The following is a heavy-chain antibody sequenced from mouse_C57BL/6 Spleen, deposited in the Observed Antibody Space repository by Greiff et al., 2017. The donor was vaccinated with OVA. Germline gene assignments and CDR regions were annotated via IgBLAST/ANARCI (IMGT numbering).Heavy chain of an antibody. CDR2: IYPGDGDT. D-gene: IGHD1-1*01. Sequence: QVQLKESGPELVKPGASVKISCKASGYAFSSSWMNWVKQRPGKGLEWIGRIYPGDGDTNYNGKFKGKATLTADKSSSTAYMQLSSLTSEDSAVYFCARRDYYGAMDYWGQGTSVTVSS. CDR3: ARRDYYGAMDY. J-gene: IGHJ4*01. V-gene: IGHV1-82*01. CDR1: GYAFSSSW.